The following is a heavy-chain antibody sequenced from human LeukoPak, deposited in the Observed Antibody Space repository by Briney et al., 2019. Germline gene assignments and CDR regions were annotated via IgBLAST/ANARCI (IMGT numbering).Heavy chain of an antibody. CDR1: GYTFTGYY. Sequence: ASVKVSCKASGYTFTGYYMHWVRQAPGQGLEWMGWINPNSGGTNYAQKFQGRVTMTRDTSISTAYMELSRLISDDTAVYYCASGSGGYRGVFDYWGQGTLVTVSS. D-gene: IGHD1-26*01. CDR3: ASGSGGYRGVFDY. CDR2: INPNSGGT. V-gene: IGHV1-2*02. J-gene: IGHJ4*02.